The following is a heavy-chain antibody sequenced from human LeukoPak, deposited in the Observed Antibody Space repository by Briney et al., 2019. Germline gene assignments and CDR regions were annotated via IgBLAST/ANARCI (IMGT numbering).Heavy chain of an antibody. D-gene: IGHD6-13*01. CDR2: IYTSGST. Sequence: PSETLSLTCTVSGDSISSGNYYWSWLRQPAGKGLEWLGRIYTSGSTNYNPSLKSRVTISVDTSKNQFSLKLTSVTAADTAVYYCARVYYSSSYDYWYFDLWGRGTLVTVSS. V-gene: IGHV4-61*02. CDR1: GDSISSGNYY. CDR3: ARVYYSSSYDYWYFDL. J-gene: IGHJ2*01.